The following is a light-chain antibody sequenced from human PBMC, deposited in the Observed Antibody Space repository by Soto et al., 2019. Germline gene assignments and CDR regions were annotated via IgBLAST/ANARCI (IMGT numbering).Light chain of an antibody. J-gene: IGLJ1*01. CDR2: VNN. CDR1: SSNIGAGYD. Sequence: QAVVTQPPSVSGAPGQRVTISCTGSSSNIGAGYDVHWYQHLPGKAPKLLSYVNNNRPSGVPDRFIGSKSGTSASLAITGLQAEDEADYYCQSYDSSLSGYYVFGTGTKLTVL. CDR3: QSYDSSLSGYYV. V-gene: IGLV1-40*01.